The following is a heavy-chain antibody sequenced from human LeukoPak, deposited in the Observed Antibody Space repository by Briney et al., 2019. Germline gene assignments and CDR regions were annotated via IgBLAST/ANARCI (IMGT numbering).Heavy chain of an antibody. CDR3: ARDPRPGYSGGWYYFDY. D-gene: IGHD6-19*01. CDR1: GFTFSTYA. CDR2: TTDSGDGT. V-gene: IGHV3-23*01. J-gene: IGHJ4*02. Sequence: GGPLRLSCAASGFTFSTYAMSWVRQAPGKGLKWVSSTTDSGDGTYYADSVKGRFTISRDNSKNTVFLLMNSLRAEDTAIYYCARDPRPGYSGGWYYFDYWGQGTLVPVSS.